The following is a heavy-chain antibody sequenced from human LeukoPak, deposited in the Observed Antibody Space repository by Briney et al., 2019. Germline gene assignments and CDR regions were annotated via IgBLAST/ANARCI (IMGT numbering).Heavy chain of an antibody. V-gene: IGHV3-21*01. CDR1: GFTFSSYS. J-gene: IGHJ4*02. CDR2: ISTSGRYM. Sequence: KSGGSLRLSCAASGFTFSSYSMNWVRQAPGKGLEWVSSISTSGRYMFYADSVKGRFTISRDNAKLTLYLQMNSLRAEDTAVYYCARMGHYSDSNGYYYFDYWGQGTLVTVSS. CDR3: ARMGHYSDSNGYYYFDY. D-gene: IGHD3-22*01.